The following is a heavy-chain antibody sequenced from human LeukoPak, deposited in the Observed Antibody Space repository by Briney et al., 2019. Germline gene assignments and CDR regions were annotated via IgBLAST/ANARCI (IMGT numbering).Heavy chain of an antibody. J-gene: IGHJ4*02. D-gene: IGHD6-13*01. CDR3: ARGYSSSWYRFDY. CDR1: GGSFSGYY. CDR2: INHSGST. Sequence: SETLSLTCAVYGGSFSGYYWSWIRQPPGKGLEWIGEINHSGSTNYNPPLKSRVTISVDTSKNQFSLKLSSVTAADTAVYYCARGYSSSWYRFDYWGQGTLVTVSS. V-gene: IGHV4-34*01.